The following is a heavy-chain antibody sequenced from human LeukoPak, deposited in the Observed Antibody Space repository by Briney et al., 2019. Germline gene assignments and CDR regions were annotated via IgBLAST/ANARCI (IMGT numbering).Heavy chain of an antibody. J-gene: IGHJ4*02. V-gene: IGHV3-30-3*01. Sequence: GGSLRLSCAASGFTFSSYAMHWVRQAPGKGLEWVAVISYDGSNKYYADSVKGRFTISRDNSKNTLYLQMNSLRTEDTAVYYCARSSYYYDSSGYYFDYWGQGTLVTVST. D-gene: IGHD3-22*01. CDR2: ISYDGSNK. CDR3: ARSSYYYDSSGYYFDY. CDR1: GFTFSSYA.